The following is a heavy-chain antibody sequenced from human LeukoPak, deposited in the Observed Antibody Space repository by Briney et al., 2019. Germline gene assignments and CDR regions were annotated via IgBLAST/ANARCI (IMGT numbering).Heavy chain of an antibody. V-gene: IGHV1-2*02. D-gene: IGHD6-6*01. J-gene: IGHJ5*02. CDR2: INPNSGDT. CDR1: GYTFTGYY. Sequence: ASVKVSCKASGYTFTGYYMHWVRQAPGQGLEWMGWINPNSGDTNYAQKFQGRVTMTRDTSISTAYMELSRLRSDDTAVYYCARARYSSSSEWWFDPWGQGTLVTVSS. CDR3: ARARYSSSSEWWFDP.